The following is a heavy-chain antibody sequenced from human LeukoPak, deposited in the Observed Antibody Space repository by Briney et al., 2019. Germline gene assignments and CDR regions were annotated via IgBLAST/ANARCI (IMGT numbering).Heavy chain of an antibody. CDR1: GGSISSGSYD. D-gene: IGHD1-26*01. CDR2: IYTSGST. Sequence: SETLSLTCTVSGGSISSGSYDWSWIRQPAGKGLEWIGRIYTSGSTNYNPSLKSRVTISADTSKNQFSLKLSSVTAANTAVYYCARAVGGGAFDIWGQGTMVTVSS. J-gene: IGHJ3*02. CDR3: ARAVGGGAFDI. V-gene: IGHV4-61*02.